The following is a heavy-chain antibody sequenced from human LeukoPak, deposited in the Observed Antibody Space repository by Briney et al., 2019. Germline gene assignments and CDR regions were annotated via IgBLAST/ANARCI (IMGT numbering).Heavy chain of an antibody. CDR3: ARGVPAVTTASFDY. CDR2: ISSSSSYI. V-gene: IGHV3-21*01. CDR1: GFTFSSYS. J-gene: IGHJ4*02. D-gene: IGHD2-2*01. Sequence: GGSLRLSCAASGFTFSSYSMNWVRQAPGKGLEWVSSISSSSSYIYYADSVKGRFTISRDNAKNSLYLQMNSLRAEDTAVYYCARGVPAVTTASFDYWGQGTLVTVSS.